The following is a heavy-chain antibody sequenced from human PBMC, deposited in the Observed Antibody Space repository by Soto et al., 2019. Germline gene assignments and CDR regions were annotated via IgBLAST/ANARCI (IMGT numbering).Heavy chain of an antibody. Sequence: PSETLPLTCAVYCGSFSGYYWSWIRQPPGKGLEWIGEINHRGSTNYNASLKSRVTLSVDTSKNQFSLNLNSVTAADTAVYYCARVGRTGTIPYWGQGTPVTVS. CDR2: INHRGST. CDR1: CGSFSGYY. CDR3: ARVGRTGTIPY. V-gene: IGHV4-34*01. J-gene: IGHJ4*02. D-gene: IGHD1-7*01.